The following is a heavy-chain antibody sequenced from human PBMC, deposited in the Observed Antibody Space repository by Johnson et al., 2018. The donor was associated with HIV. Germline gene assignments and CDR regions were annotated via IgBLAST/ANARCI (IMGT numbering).Heavy chain of an antibody. J-gene: IGHJ3*02. CDR3: ARVGVSGYDLAAFDI. CDR1: GFTFSRYD. D-gene: IGHD5-12*01. CDR2: IGAAGDT. V-gene: IGHV3-13*01. Sequence: VQLVESGGGLVQPGGSLRLSCAASGFTFSRYDMHWVRQVTGKGLEWVSAIGAAGDTYYSDSVKGRITISRENAKNSLYLQMNSLRVGDTAIYYCARVGVSGYDLAAFDIWGQGTMVTVSA.